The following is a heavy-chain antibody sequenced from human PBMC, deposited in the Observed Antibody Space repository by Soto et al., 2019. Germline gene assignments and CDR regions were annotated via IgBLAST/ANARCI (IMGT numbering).Heavy chain of an antibody. CDR3: ARDERSYCSGGSCPRVRPRYFDY. CDR2: LSGGGGST. J-gene: IGHJ4*02. D-gene: IGHD2-15*01. CDR1: GFTFTTYA. Sequence: PGGSLRLSCAASGFTFTTYAMSWVRQAPGKGLEWVSGLSGGGGSTYYADSVKGRFTISRDNSKNTLYLQMNSLRAEDTAVYYCARDERSYCSGGSCPRVRPRYFDYWGKGTFDIGSA. V-gene: IGHV3-23*01.